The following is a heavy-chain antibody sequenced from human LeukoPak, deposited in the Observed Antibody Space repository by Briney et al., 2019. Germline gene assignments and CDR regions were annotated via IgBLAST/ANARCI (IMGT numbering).Heavy chain of an antibody. Sequence: GGSLRLSCAASGFTYNNFWMTWVRQAPGKGLEWVANINQDGSEKFLLDSVKGRFTISRDTAENSISLQMNSLIEDDTAVYYCAGGYVTFYFDFWGQGTLVTVSS. CDR3: AGGYVTFYFDF. V-gene: IGHV3-7*01. D-gene: IGHD6-25*01. CDR2: INQDGSEK. J-gene: IGHJ4*02. CDR1: GFTYNNFW.